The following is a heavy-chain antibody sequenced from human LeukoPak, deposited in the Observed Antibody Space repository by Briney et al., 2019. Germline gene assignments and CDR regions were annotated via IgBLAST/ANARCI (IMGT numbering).Heavy chain of an antibody. D-gene: IGHD2-21*01. J-gene: IGHJ6*02. CDR3: AKQMWSASYYGVDV. CDR2: VFGSGAST. V-gene: IGHV3-23*01. Sequence: GGSLRLSCAASEFTFSSHAMSWVRQAPGKGLEWVSTVFGSGASTYYANSVRGRFTVSRDNSKNTLHLQMNSLRAEDTALYYCAKQMWSASYYGVDVWGQGATVTVSS. CDR1: EFTFSSHA.